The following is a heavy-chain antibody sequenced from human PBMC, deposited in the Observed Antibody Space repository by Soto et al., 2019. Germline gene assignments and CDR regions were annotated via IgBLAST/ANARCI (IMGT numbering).Heavy chain of an antibody. Sequence: SETLSLTCTVSGGSIIGYYWSCIRQPAGKGLEWIGCIYSDGSTNYNPSLKSRVTMSVDTSKNQFSLKLTSMTAADTAMYYCARMRAAGTFDYWGQGTLVTVSA. CDR3: ARMRAAGTFDY. CDR1: GGSIIGYY. J-gene: IGHJ4*02. CDR2: IYSDGST. D-gene: IGHD6-13*01. V-gene: IGHV4-4*07.